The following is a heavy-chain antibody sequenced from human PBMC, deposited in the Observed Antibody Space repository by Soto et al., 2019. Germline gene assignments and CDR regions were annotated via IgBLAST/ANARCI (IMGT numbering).Heavy chain of an antibody. CDR1: GGSISSSNW. CDR2: IYHSGST. J-gene: IGHJ6*02. D-gene: IGHD1-26*01. Sequence: QVQLQESGPGLVKPSGTLSLTCAVSGGSISSSNWWSWVRQPPGKGLEWIGEIYHSGSTNYNPSRKSRVTTSVDKSMDQFSLTLSSVTAADTAVYYCARVSGRYYYGMDVWGQGITVTVSS. V-gene: IGHV4-4*02. CDR3: ARVSGRYYYGMDV.